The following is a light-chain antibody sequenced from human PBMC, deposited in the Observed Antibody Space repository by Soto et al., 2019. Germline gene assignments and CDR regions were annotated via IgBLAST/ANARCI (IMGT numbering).Light chain of an antibody. J-gene: IGKJ4*01. CDR1: QSVLYSSNNKNY. V-gene: IGKV4-1*01. CDR3: QQYYSTPLT. Sequence: DIVMTQSPDSLAVSLGERATINCKSSQSVLYSSNNKNYLAWYQQKPGQPPKLLIYCASTRQSVVPDRFSGSGSGTDFALTISSLQAEDVAVYYCQQYYSTPLTFGGGTKVEIK. CDR2: CAS.